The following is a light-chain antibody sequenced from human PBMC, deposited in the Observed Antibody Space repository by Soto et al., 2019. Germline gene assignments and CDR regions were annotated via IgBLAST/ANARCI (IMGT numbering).Light chain of an antibody. CDR3: TSYTSRRSWV. CDR2: EVT. J-gene: IGLJ3*02. Sequence: QSALTQPASVTGSPGQSISISCTGTSSDVDYNRVSWYQQYPGTAPKLIINEVTNRPSGVSDRFSGSKSGNTASLTISGLQPGDEADYYCTSYTSRRSWVFGGGTKLTVL. CDR1: SSDVDYNR. V-gene: IGLV2-14*01.